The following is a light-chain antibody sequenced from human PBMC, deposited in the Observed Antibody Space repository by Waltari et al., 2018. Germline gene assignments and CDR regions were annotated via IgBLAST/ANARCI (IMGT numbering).Light chain of an antibody. CDR3: QQYDYWPWT. CDR2: GTS. J-gene: IGKJ1*01. Sequence: CRASQGLTRSTCAWFQQKPGQPPRLLIYGTSTRAAGIPDRFSGSGSGTDFSLTISGLQPEDFATYYCQQYDYWPWTFGQGTRVE. CDR1: QGLTRST. V-gene: IGKV3D-15*01.